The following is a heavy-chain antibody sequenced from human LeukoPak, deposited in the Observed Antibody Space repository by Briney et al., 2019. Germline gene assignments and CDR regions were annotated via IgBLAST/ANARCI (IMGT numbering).Heavy chain of an antibody. CDR2: ISAYNGNT. CDR3: ARGWRDVATTPWGYDSSGYPENADYFDY. J-gene: IGHJ4*02. CDR1: GYTFTSYG. D-gene: IGHD3-22*01. Sequence: GASVKVSCKASGYTFTSYGISWVRQAPGQGLEWMGWISAYNGNTNYAQKLQGRVTMTTDTSTSTAYMELRSLRSDDTAVYYCARGWRDVATTPWGYDSSGYPENADYFDYWGQGTLVTVSS. V-gene: IGHV1-18*01.